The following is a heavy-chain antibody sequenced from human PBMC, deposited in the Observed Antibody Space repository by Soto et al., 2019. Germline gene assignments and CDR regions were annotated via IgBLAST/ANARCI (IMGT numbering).Heavy chain of an antibody. J-gene: IGHJ4*02. Sequence: QVQLVESGGGVVQPGKSLRLSCAASGFTFSTYGMHWVRQAPGKGLEWVAVRWYDGSNKYHGDSLKGRFTISRDNSKNNLYLQINNLRAEDTAVYYCGRDGALGDTAVVDSWGQGTLVTVSS. CDR3: GRDGALGDTAVVDS. CDR1: GFTFSTYG. CDR2: RWYDGSNK. D-gene: IGHD5-18*01. V-gene: IGHV3-33*01.